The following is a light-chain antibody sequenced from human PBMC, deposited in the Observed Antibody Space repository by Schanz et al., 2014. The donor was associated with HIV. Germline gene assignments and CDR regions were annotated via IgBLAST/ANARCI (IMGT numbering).Light chain of an antibody. J-gene: IGKJ4*01. V-gene: IGKV3-20*01. CDR3: QYFGNSGGT. Sequence: EIVMTQSPATLSVSPGKRATLSCRASQTVSSGQLAWYQQRPGQPPRLLIYGASRRAAGIPDRFSGTGSGTDFTLTISRLEPEDFAVYFCQYFGNSGGTFGGGTKVEIK. CDR2: GAS. CDR1: QTVSSGQ.